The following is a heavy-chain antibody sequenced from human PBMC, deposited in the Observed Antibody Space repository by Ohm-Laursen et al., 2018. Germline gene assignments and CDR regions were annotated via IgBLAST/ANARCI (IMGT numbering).Heavy chain of an antibody. CDR2: IYYSGST. V-gene: IGHV4-31*03. CDR1: GGSISSGGYY. CDR3: ARGFSGWWSRIDY. J-gene: IGHJ4*02. D-gene: IGHD6-19*01. Sequence: TLSLTCIVSGGSISSGGYYWSWIRQHPGKGLEWIGYIYYSGSTYYNPSLKSRVTISVDTSKNQFSLKLSSVTAADTAVYYCARGFSGWWSRIDYWGQGILVTVSS.